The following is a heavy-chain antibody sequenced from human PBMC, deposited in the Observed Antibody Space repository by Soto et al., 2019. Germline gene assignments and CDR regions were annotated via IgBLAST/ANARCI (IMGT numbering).Heavy chain of an antibody. Sequence: EVQLVESGGGVVRPGGSLRLSCAASGFTFDDYGMSWVRQAPGKGLEWVSGINWNGGSTGYADSVKGRFTISRDNAKNSLYLQMNSLRAEDTALYYCARVVQDDYVWGSYRPQNMVDYWGQGTLVTVSS. J-gene: IGHJ4*02. CDR3: ARVVQDDYVWGSYRPQNMVDY. V-gene: IGHV3-20*04. CDR2: INWNGGST. CDR1: GFTFDDYG. D-gene: IGHD3-16*02.